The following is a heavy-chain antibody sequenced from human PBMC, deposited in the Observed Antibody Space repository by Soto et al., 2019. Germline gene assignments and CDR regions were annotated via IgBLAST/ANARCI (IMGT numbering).Heavy chain of an antibody. CDR1: GFTFSSYW. D-gene: IGHD3-16*01. Sequence: EVQLVESGGGLVQPGGSLRLSCAASGFTFSSYWMHWVRQAPGKGLMWVSRINSDGSSTSYADSVKGRFTISRDNAKNPLFLQMNSLGGEGTGVYYFAGSLGGGKWYFDLWGRGTLVTVSS. CDR2: INSDGSST. CDR3: AGSLGGGKWYFDL. J-gene: IGHJ2*01. V-gene: IGHV3-74*01.